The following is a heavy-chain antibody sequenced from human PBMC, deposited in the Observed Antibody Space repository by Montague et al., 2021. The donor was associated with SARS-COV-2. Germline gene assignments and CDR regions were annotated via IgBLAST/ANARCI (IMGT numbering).Heavy chain of an antibody. CDR1: GGSISGYY. J-gene: IGHJ5*02. D-gene: IGHD6-13*01. Sequence: SETLSLTCTVSGGSISGYYWTWIRQPPGKGLEWIGYIFYNGDTNYNPSLMSRVSISVDTSKNQFSLKLIAVTAADTAVYFCATHRQHHNHWGQGAMVAVSP. V-gene: IGHV4-59*08. CDR3: ATHRQHHNH. CDR2: IFYNGDT.